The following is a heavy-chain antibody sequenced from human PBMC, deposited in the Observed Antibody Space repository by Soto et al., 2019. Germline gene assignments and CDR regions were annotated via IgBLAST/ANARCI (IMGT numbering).Heavy chain of an antibody. D-gene: IGHD2-15*01. Sequence: TLSLTCTVSGGSINSGGHYWSWIRHHPGKGLEWIGYTYFSGTTYYNPSLKSRVIISVDTSKNQFSLKLSSVTAADTAVYYCARGGGGHYLDYWGQGTLVTVSS. CDR1: GGSINSGGHY. V-gene: IGHV4-31*03. J-gene: IGHJ4*02. CDR3: ARGGGGHYLDY. CDR2: TYFSGTT.